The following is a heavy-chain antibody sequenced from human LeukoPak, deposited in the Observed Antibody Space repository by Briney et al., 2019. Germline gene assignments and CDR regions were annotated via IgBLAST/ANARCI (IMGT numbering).Heavy chain of an antibody. V-gene: IGHV4-59*01. D-gene: IGHD1-1*01. CDR2: IYDSGNT. Sequence: SETLSLICTVSGGSISSYYWSWIRQPPGKGLEWIGYIYDSGNTNYSPSLKSRVTISVETSKNQFSLKLTSVTAADTAIYHCARVGGDVQLERRERWTFDVWGQGTMVTVSS. CDR1: GGSISSYY. CDR3: ARVGGDVQLERRERWTFDV. J-gene: IGHJ3*01.